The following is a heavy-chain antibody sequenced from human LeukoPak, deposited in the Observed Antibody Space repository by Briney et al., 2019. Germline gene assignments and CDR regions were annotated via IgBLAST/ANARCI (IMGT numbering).Heavy chain of an antibody. CDR3: ARDGGSYWGAGYYYYYMDV. Sequence: ASVKVSCKSSGGTFSSYAISWVRQAPGQGLEWMGGIIPIFGTANYAQKFQGRVTITADESTSTAYMEMSSLRYEDTAVYYCARDGGSYWGAGYYYYYMDVWGKGTTVTISS. D-gene: IGHD1-26*01. CDR1: GGTFSSYA. V-gene: IGHV1-69*13. J-gene: IGHJ6*03. CDR2: IIPIFGTA.